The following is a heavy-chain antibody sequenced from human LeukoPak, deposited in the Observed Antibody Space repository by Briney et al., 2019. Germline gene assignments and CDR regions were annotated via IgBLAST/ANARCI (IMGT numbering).Heavy chain of an antibody. J-gene: IGHJ4*02. Sequence: PGGSLRLSCAASGFTFSSYAMSWVRQAPGKGLEWVSAISGSGGSTYYADSVKGRFTISRGNSKNTLYLQMNSLRVEDTAVYYCAKDVDGTTGNWGQGTLVPVSS. D-gene: IGHD1-1*01. CDR1: GFTFSSYA. CDR2: ISGSGGST. CDR3: AKDVDGTTGN. V-gene: IGHV3-23*01.